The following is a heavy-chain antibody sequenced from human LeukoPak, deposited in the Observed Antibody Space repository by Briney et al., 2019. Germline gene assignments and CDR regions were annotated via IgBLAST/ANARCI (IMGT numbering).Heavy chain of an antibody. CDR2: MSPNSGDT. Sequence: ASVKVSCKASGYTFTSYDFNWVRQATGQRPEWMGWMSPNSGDTGYAQKFQDRVTMTRDTSTSTVYMELSSLRSEDTAVYYCARRAPPSYYYDSSGYLGGPFDYWGQGTLVTVSS. J-gene: IGHJ4*02. CDR3: ARRAPPSYYYDSSGYLGGPFDY. V-gene: IGHV1-8*01. D-gene: IGHD3-22*01. CDR1: GYTFTSYD.